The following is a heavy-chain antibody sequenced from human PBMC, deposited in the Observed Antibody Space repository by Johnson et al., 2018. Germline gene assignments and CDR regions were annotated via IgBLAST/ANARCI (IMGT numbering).Heavy chain of an antibody. Sequence: QVQLVQSGGGVVQPGRSLRLSCAASGFAFSSDAMHWVRQAPGEGLTWVAFISWDGNITDYADAAKDRFTISRDNSTNTVYLQMNNLRVEDTAVYYCAKDLSGSYVSDIWGQGTMVIDSS. J-gene: IGHJ3*02. D-gene: IGHD3-16*01. CDR3: AKDLSGSYVSDI. V-gene: IGHV3-30-3*01. CDR1: GFAFSSDA. CDR2: ISWDGNIT.